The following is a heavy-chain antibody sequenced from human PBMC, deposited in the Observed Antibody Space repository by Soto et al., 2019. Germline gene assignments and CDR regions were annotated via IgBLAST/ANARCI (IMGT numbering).Heavy chain of an antibody. CDR1: GGSISSYY. J-gene: IGHJ3*02. V-gene: IGHV4-59*08. CDR2: IYYSGST. D-gene: IGHD5-12*01. Sequence: SETLSLTCTVSGGSISSYYWSWIRQPPGKGLEWIGYIYYSGSTNYNPSLKSRVTISVDTSKNQFSLKLSSVTAADTAVYYCASHLKNIVATDDFDIWGQGTMVTVSS. CDR3: ASHLKNIVATDDFDI.